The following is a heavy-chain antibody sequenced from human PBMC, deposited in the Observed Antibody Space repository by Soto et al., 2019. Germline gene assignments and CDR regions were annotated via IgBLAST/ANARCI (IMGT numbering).Heavy chain of an antibody. D-gene: IGHD4-17*01. J-gene: IGHJ3*02. Sequence: ASVKVSCKASGYTFTSYGISWVRQAPGQGLEWMGWISAYNGNTNYAQKLQGRVTMTTDTSTSTAYMELRSLRSDDTAVYYCARDGMTTVVTFGAFDIWGQGTMVTVSS. CDR2: ISAYNGNT. CDR3: ARDGMTTVVTFGAFDI. CDR1: GYTFTSYG. V-gene: IGHV1-18*01.